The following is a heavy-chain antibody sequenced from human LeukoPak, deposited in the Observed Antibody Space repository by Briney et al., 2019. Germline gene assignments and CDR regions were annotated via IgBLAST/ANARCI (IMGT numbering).Heavy chain of an antibody. CDR3: ARVKRKYDSSGYRSDAFDI. V-gene: IGHV4-4*07. Sequence: PSETLSLTCTVSGGSISSYYWSWIRQPAGKGLEWIGRIYTSGSTNYNPSLKSRVTMSVDTSKNQFSLKLSSVTAADTAVYYCARVKRKYDSSGYRSDAFDIWGQGTMVTVSS. J-gene: IGHJ3*02. CDR1: GGSISSYY. CDR2: IYTSGST. D-gene: IGHD3-22*01.